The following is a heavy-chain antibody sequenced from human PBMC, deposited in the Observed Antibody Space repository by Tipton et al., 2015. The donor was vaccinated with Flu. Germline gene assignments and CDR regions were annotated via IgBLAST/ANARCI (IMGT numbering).Heavy chain of an antibody. J-gene: IGHJ4*02. CDR1: GGSISSYY. Sequence: LRLSCTVSGGSISSYYWSWIRQPPGKGLEWIGYIYYSGSTNYSPSLKSRVTISVDTSKNQFSLKLSSVTAADTAVYYCARAPPEYYDSSGYPHFDYWGQGTLVTVSS. V-gene: IGHV4-59*01. CDR3: ARAPPEYYDSSGYPHFDY. D-gene: IGHD3-22*01. CDR2: IYYSGST.